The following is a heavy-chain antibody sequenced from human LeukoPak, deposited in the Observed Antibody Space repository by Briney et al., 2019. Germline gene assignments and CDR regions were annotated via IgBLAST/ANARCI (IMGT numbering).Heavy chain of an antibody. J-gene: IGHJ3*02. Sequence: GGSLRLFCAASGFTFDDYAMHWVRQAPGKGLEWVSGISWNSGSIGYADSVKGRFTISRGNAKNSLYLQMNSLRAEDMALCYCAKDIETGIAAAGMAFDIWGQGTMVTVSS. V-gene: IGHV3-9*03. CDR1: GFTFDDYA. CDR3: AKDIETGIAAAGMAFDI. D-gene: IGHD6-13*01. CDR2: ISWNSGSI.